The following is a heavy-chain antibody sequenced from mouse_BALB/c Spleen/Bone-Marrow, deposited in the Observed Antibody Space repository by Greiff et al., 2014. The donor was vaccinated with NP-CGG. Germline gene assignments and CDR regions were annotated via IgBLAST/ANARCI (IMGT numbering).Heavy chain of an antibody. Sequence: DVQLEESGGGLVKPGGSVKLSCAASGFTFSSYTMSWVRQTPEKRLEWVATISSGGSYTYYPDSVKGRFTISRDNAKNTLYLQMSSLKSEDTAMYYCTRDDYVGGFVYWGQGTLVTVSA. D-gene: IGHD2-4*01. J-gene: IGHJ3*01. CDR3: TRDDYVGGFVY. V-gene: IGHV5-6-4*01. CDR2: ISSGGSYT. CDR1: GFTFSSYT.